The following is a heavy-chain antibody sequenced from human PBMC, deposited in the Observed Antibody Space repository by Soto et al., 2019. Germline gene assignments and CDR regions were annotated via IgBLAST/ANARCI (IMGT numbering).Heavy chain of an antibody. CDR3: AKGGSGSYSNAFDI. CDR1: VGCLISSSYY. CDR2: IFYSRNT. Sequence: PWGTLSLPCTVPVGCLISSSYYWGWIRQPPGKGLEWIGNIFYSRNTYYNPSLKSRVTIPVDTSKNQFSLKLSSVTAADTAVYYCAKGGSGSYSNAFDIWGQGTMVTVSS. J-gene: IGHJ3*02. V-gene: IGHV4-39*01. D-gene: IGHD3-10*01.